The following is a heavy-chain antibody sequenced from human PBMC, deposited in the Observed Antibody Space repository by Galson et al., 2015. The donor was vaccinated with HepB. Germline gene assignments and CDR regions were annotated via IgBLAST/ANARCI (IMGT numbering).Heavy chain of an antibody. CDR2: FYFTGRT. J-gene: IGHJ4*01. CDR1: GASISNRIDY. CDR3: ARQGEWLVFDS. V-gene: IGHV4-39*01. Sequence: LSLTCNVSGASISNRIDYWGWIRQPPGKGLEWIASFYFTGRTHYNPSLQSRVTMSGDTSKHQFSLKLTSVTDADTAVYYCARQGEWLVFDSWGRGTLVVVSS. D-gene: IGHD6-19*01.